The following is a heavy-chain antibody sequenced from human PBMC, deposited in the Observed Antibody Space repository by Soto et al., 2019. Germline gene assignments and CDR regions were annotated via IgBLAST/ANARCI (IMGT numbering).Heavy chain of an antibody. CDR2: INPNSGDT. D-gene: IGHD6-6*01. J-gene: IGHJ4*02. V-gene: IGHV1-2*02. CDR1: GYTFTGYY. Sequence: ASVKVSCKASGYTFTGYYMHWVRQAPGQGLEWMGWINPNSGDTKYAQKFQGRVTMTRDTSTRTAYMEVSRLTSEDTAVYYCARSLSTIGGRPDSWGQGTLVTVSS. CDR3: ARSLSTIGGRPDS.